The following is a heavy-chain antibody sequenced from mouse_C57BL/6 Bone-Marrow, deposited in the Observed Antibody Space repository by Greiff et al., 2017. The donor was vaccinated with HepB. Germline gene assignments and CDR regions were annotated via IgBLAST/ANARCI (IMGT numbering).Heavy chain of an antibody. CDR2: IDPSASYT. CDR1: GYTFTSYW. CDR3: AIDGILRYPAWFAY. D-gene: IGHD1-1*01. V-gene: IGHV1-50*01. Sequence: QVQLQQPGAELVKPGASVKLSCKASGYTFTSYWMQWVKQRPGQGLEWIGEIDPSASYTNYKQKFKGKATLTVDTSSSTAYMQLRSLTSEDSAVYYCAIDGILRYPAWFAYWGQGTLVTVSA. J-gene: IGHJ3*01.